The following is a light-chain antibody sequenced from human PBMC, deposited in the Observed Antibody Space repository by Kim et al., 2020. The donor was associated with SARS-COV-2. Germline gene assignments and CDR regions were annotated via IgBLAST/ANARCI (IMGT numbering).Light chain of an antibody. CDR1: QGIRSW. CDR3: QQDNSFPLT. CDR2: GAS. V-gene: IGKV1-12*01. J-gene: IGKJ4*01. Sequence: SASVGDRVTISCRASQGIRSWLAWYQQKAGKAPNLLIYGASSLQSGVPSRFNGSGSGTDFTLTISNLHPEDFATYYCQQDNSFPLTFGGGTKLEIK.